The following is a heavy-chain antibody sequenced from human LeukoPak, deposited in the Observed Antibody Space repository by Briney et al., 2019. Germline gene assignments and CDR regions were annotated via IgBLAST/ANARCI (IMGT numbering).Heavy chain of an antibody. J-gene: IGHJ3*02. D-gene: IGHD6-13*01. V-gene: IGHV6-1*01. CDR1: GDIFSSNSAA. CDR3: ARARDGYSSSWYLFSAFDI. CDR2: TYYRSKWYN. Sequence: SQILSLTCALSGDIFSSNSAAWNWIRQSPSRGLEWLGRTYYRSKWYNDYAVSVKSRITINPDTSKNQFSLQLNSVTPEDTAVYYCARARDGYSSSWYLFSAFDIWGQGTMVTVSS.